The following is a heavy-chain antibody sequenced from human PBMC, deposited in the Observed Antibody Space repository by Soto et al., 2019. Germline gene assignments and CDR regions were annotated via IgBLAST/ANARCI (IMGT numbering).Heavy chain of an antibody. CDR1: GFTFSSYA. V-gene: IGHV3-23*01. Sequence: PGGSLRLSCAASGFTFSSYAMSWVRQAPGKGLEWVSAISGSGGSTYYADSVKGRFTISRDNSKNTLYLQMNSLRAEDTAVYYCAKDGRTGYSSGWPAFRYYYYGMAVWGQGTTVTVSS. D-gene: IGHD6-19*01. CDR2: ISGSGGST. CDR3: AKDGRTGYSSGWPAFRYYYYGMAV. J-gene: IGHJ6*02.